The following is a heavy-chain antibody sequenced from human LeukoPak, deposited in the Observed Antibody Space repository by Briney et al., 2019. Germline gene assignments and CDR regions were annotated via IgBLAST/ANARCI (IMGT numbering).Heavy chain of an antibody. CDR2: IIPIFGIA. V-gene: IGHV1-69*04. J-gene: IGHJ4*02. D-gene: IGHD2-15*01. Sequence: ASVKVSCKASGGTFSSYAISWVRQAPGQGLEWMGRIIPIFGIANYAQRFQGRVTITADKSTSTAYMELSSLRSEDTAVEYCARLESSGEGLDYWGQGTLVTVSS. CDR1: GGTFSSYA. CDR3: ARLESSGEGLDY.